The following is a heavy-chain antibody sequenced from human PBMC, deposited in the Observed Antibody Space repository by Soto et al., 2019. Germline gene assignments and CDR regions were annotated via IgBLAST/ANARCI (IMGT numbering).Heavy chain of an antibody. CDR1: GGSTSSGDYY. V-gene: IGHV4-31*03. D-gene: IGHD3-3*01. J-gene: IGHJ4*02. Sequence: QVRLQESGPGLVKPSQTLSLTCTVSGGSTSSGDYYWSWIRHHPGKVLEFLGYINYRGNTYYNPSVKCRVSISVATSKNQFSLSLSSVTAADTAVYYCAREAGGVDGLVDYWGQGARGTVSS. CDR3: AREAGGVDGLVDY. CDR2: INYRGNT.